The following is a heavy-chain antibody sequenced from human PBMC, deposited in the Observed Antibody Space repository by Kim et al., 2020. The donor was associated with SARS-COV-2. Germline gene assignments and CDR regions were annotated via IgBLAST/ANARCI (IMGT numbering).Heavy chain of an antibody. CDR3: ASDLSEDYYDSSGYWGFDY. D-gene: IGHD3-22*01. CDR2: ISAYNGNT. V-gene: IGHV1-18*01. CDR1: GYTFTSYG. J-gene: IGHJ4*02. Sequence: ASVKVSCKASGYTFTSYGISWVRQAPGQGLEWMGWISAYNGNTNYAQKLQGRVTMTTDTSTSTAYMELRSLRSDDTAVYYCASDLSEDYYDSSGYWGFDYWGQGTLVTVSS.